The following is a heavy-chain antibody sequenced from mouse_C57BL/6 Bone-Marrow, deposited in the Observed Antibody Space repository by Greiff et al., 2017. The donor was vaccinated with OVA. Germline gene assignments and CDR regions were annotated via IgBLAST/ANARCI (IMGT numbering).Heavy chain of an antibody. J-gene: IGHJ3*01. D-gene: IGHD3-3*01. V-gene: IGHV10-1*01. CDR3: DSPLGTY. Sequence: EVQRVESGGGLVQPLGSLKLPCAAPRFCFHTSAFSLVRSASGKGLEWVARIRSKSNNYATYYADSVKDRFTISIDDSESMLYLQMNNLNTEDTAGDHCDSPLGTYGRQAALGTV. CDR1: RFCFHTSA. CDR2: IRSKSNNYAT.